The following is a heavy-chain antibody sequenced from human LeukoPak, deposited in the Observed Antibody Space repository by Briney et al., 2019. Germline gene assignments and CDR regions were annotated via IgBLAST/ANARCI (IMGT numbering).Heavy chain of an antibody. Sequence: GGSLRLSCAASGFTFSSYAMNWVRQAPGKGLEGVAGISVSGGSTYYEYSVKGRFTISRDNSKNTLYLQMNSLRAEDTDVYYCAKDRGVSTITRKVDCFDYWGQGTLVTVSS. J-gene: IGHJ4*02. D-gene: IGHD5/OR15-5a*01. V-gene: IGHV3-23*01. CDR1: GFTFSSYA. CDR2: ISVSGGST. CDR3: AKDRGVSTITRKVDCFDY.